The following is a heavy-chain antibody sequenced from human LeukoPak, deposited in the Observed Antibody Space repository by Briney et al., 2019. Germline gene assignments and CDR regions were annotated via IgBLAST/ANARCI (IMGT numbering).Heavy chain of an antibody. J-gene: IGHJ4*02. Sequence: GGSLRLSCAASGFTFSSYSMNWVRQAPGKGLEWVGFIRSKAYGGTTEYAASVKGRFTISRDDSKSIAYLQMNSLKTEDTAVYYCTRWAATLYWGQGTLVTVSS. CDR3: TRWAATLY. CDR1: GFTFSSYS. D-gene: IGHD2-15*01. CDR2: IRSKAYGGTT. V-gene: IGHV3-49*04.